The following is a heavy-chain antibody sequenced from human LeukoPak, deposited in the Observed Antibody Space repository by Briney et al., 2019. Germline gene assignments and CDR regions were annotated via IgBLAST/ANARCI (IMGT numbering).Heavy chain of an antibody. CDR3: ARGIRGTAMVKYYFDY. CDR1: GYTFTSYY. V-gene: IGHV1-46*01. J-gene: IGHJ4*02. Sequence: GASVKVSCKASGYTFTSYYMHWVRQAPGQGLEWMGIINPSGGSTSYAQKFQGRVTMTRDTSTSTVYMELSSLRSEDTAVYYCARGIRGTAMVKYYFDYWGQGTLATVSS. D-gene: IGHD5-18*01. CDR2: INPSGGST.